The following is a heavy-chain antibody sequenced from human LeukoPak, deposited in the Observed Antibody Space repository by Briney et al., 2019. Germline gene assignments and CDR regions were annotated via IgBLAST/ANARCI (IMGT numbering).Heavy chain of an antibody. CDR1: GGSFSGYY. Sequence: SETLSLTCAVYGGSFSGYYWSWIRQPPGKGLEWIGEINHSGSTNYNPSLKSRVTISVDTSKNQFSLKLSSVTAADTAVYYCARRPCLVRRSTSCYPISYGMDVWGQGTTVTVSS. CDR3: ARRPCLVRRSTSCYPISYGMDV. D-gene: IGHD2-2*01. J-gene: IGHJ6*02. CDR2: INHSGST. V-gene: IGHV4-34*01.